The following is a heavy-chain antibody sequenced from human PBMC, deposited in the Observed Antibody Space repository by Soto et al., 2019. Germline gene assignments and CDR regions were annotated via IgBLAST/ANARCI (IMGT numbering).Heavy chain of an antibody. Sequence: QVQLVQSGAEVKKPGASVKVSCKASGYTFTSNDINWVRQATGQGLEWMGWMNPNSGNTGYAQKFQGRVTMTRNTARSTAYMELSSLSSEATAVYFCASGARVVSLWGQGTMVTVSS. CDR1: GYTFTSND. CDR2: MNPNSGNT. CDR3: ASGARVVSL. J-gene: IGHJ3*01. D-gene: IGHD3-16*02. V-gene: IGHV1-8*01.